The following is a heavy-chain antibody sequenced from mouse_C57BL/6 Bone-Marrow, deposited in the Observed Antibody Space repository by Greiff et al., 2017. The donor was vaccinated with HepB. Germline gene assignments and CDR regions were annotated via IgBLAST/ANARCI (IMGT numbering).Heavy chain of an antibody. CDR1: GYAFSSSW. CDR3: ARTHYAMDY. CDR2: IYPGDGDT. J-gene: IGHJ4*01. Sequence: QVQLKESGPELVKPGASVKISCKASGYAFSSSWMNWVKQRPGKGLEWIGRIYPGDGDTNYNGKFKGKATLTADKSSSTAYMQLSSLTSEDSAVYFCARTHYAMDYWGQGTSVTVSS. V-gene: IGHV1-82*01.